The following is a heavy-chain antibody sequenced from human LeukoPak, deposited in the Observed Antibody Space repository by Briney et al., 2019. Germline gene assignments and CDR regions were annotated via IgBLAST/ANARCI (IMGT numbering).Heavy chain of an antibody. V-gene: IGHV4-59*01. CDR2: VYYSGST. J-gene: IGHJ5*02. CDR1: GGSISSYY. Sequence: PSETLSLTCTVSGGSISSYYWSWIRQPPGTGLEWIGYVYYSGSTNYNPSLKSRVTISIDTSKNQFSLNLRSVTAADTAVYYCARSRWGYFNWFDPWGQGTLVTVSS. CDR3: ARSRWGYFNWFDP. D-gene: IGHD1-26*01.